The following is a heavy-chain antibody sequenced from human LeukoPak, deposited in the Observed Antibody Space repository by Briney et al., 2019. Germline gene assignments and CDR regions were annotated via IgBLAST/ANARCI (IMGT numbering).Heavy chain of an antibody. D-gene: IGHD3-10*01. CDR3: AKSNGYGLVDI. V-gene: IGHV4-34*12. Sequence: KPSETLSLTCAVYGGSFSGYYWGWIRQPPGKGLEWIGNIFYSGSTYYSPSLKRRVTISLDTSRNQFSLKLNSVTAADTAVYYCAKSNGYGLVDIWGQGTVVTVSS. CDR1: GGSFSGYY. J-gene: IGHJ3*02. CDR2: IFYSGST.